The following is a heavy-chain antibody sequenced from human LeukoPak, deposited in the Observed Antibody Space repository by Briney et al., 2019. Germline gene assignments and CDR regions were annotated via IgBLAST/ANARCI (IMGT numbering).Heavy chain of an antibody. V-gene: IGHV1-18*01. CDR3: ARVTYYGSGREDEFDY. J-gene: IGHJ4*02. CDR2: ISFYKGDT. Sequence: GASVKVSCKASGFDLTHFGISWVRQAPGQGLEWMGWISFYKGDTLYAQNFQGRLTLTTDTSTATAYMELRSLKSDDTAVFYCARVTYYGSGREDEFDYWGQGTLVTVSS. D-gene: IGHD3-10*01. CDR1: GFDLTHFG.